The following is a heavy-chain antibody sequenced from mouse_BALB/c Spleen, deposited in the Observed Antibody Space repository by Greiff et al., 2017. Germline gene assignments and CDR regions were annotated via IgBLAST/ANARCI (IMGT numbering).Heavy chain of an antibody. V-gene: IGHV5-6-5*01. J-gene: IGHJ2*01. CDR1: GFTFSSYA. Sequence: EVHLVESGGGLVKPGGSLKLSCAASGFTFSSYAMSWVRQTPEKRLEWVASISSGGSTYYPDSVKGRFTISRDNARNILYLQMSSLRSEDTAMYYCARVLTVGTPHYFDYWGQGTTLTVSS. D-gene: IGHD1-1*01. CDR2: ISSGGST. CDR3: ARVLTVGTPHYFDY.